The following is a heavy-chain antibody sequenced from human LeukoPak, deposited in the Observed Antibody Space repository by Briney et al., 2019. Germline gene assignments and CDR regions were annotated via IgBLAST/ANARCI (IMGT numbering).Heavy chain of an antibody. J-gene: IGHJ4*01. Sequence: GGSLRLSCAGSGFPFSSHGMNWVRQAPGKGLEWVSGISPGGGPTYYADSVRGRYTISRDDSKNTLYLQMKNLRAEDTAVYYCAKDGAWLRFDDWGQGILVTVSS. CDR3: AKDGAWLRFDD. CDR1: GFPFSSHG. CDR2: ISPGGGPT. D-gene: IGHD5-12*01. V-gene: IGHV3-23*01.